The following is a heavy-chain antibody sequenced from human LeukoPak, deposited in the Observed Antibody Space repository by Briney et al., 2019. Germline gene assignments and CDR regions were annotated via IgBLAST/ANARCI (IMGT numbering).Heavy chain of an antibody. V-gene: IGHV4-59*12. J-gene: IGHJ3*02. CDR2: MYNSGST. Sequence: KTSETLSLTCTVSGGSISSYYWSWIRQPPGKGLEWIAYMYNSGSTNYNPSLKSRVTMSVDTSKNQFSLKLSSVTAADTAVYYCARDCSSTSCEMLFDIWGQGTMVTVSS. CDR1: GGSISSYY. CDR3: ARDCSSTSCEMLFDI. D-gene: IGHD2-2*01.